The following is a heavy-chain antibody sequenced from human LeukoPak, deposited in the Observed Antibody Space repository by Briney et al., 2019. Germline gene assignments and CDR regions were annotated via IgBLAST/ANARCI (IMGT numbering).Heavy chain of an antibody. CDR2: INPNSGGT. CDR3: AQTSYDILTGSFDY. CDR1: GYTFTGYY. J-gene: IGHJ4*02. Sequence: ASVKVSCKASGYTFTGYYMHWVRQAPGQGLEWLGRINPNSGGTNYAQTFQGRVTMTRDTSISTAYMELSRLRSDDTAVYYCAQTSYDILTGSFDYWGQGTLVTVSS. D-gene: IGHD3-9*01. V-gene: IGHV1-2*06.